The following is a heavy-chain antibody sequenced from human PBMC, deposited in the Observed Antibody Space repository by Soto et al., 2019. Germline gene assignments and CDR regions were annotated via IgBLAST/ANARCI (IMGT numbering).Heavy chain of an antibody. CDR1: GDSVSSNSAA. V-gene: IGHV6-1*01. CDR2: TYYRSKWYN. J-gene: IGHJ4*02. CDR3: ARDSGYSSRWPFAY. D-gene: IGHD6-13*01. Sequence: SQTLSLTCAISGDSVSSNSAAWNWIRQSPSRGLEWLGRTYYRSKWYNDDAVSVKRRITINPETSKNQFSLQLNSVTPEDTAVYYCARDSGYSSRWPFAYWGQGTLITVSS.